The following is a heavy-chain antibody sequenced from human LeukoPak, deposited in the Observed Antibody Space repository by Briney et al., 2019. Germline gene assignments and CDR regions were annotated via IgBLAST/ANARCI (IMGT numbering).Heavy chain of an antibody. V-gene: IGHV1-18*01. Sequence: ASVNVSCTASGYTFTIYGISWVRQAPGQGLEWMGWISAYNGNTNYAQKLQGRVTMTTDTSTSTAYMELRSLRSDDTAVYYCARDVYDFWSGYYTQNWFDPWGQGTLVTVSS. D-gene: IGHD3-3*01. CDR1: GYTFTIYG. J-gene: IGHJ5*02. CDR2: ISAYNGNT. CDR3: ARDVYDFWSGYYTQNWFDP.